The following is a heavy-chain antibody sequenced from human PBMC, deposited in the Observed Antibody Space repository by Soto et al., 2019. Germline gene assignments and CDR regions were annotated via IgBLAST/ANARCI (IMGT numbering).Heavy chain of an antibody. CDR1: GGSISSGGYY. V-gene: IGHV4-31*03. J-gene: IGHJ6*03. CDR2: IYYSGST. CDR3: ARDSIDYYYYYMDV. Sequence: SETLSLTCTVSGGSISSGGYYWSWIRQHPGKGLEWIGYIYYSGSTYYNPSLKSRVTISVDTSRNQFSLKLSSVTAADTAVYYCARDSIDYYYYYMDVWGKGTTVTVSS.